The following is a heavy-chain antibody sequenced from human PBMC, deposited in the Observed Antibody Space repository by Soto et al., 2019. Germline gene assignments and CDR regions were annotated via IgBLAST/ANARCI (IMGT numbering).Heavy chain of an antibody. Sequence: GGSMRLSCAASGFTFSNYIMNWVRQDPGKGLEWVSSIGSSPGYLYYVDSVRGRFTISRDNAKNSLFLQMNSLRAEDTAVYYCARDRGVDTTMLTGMDVWGQGTTVTVSS. CDR1: GFTFSNYI. D-gene: IGHD5-18*01. V-gene: IGHV3-21*01. J-gene: IGHJ6*02. CDR3: ARDRGVDTTMLTGMDV. CDR2: IGSSPGYL.